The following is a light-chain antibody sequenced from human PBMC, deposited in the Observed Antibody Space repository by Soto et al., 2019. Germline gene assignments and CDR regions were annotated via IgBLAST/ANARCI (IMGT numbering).Light chain of an antibody. V-gene: IGKV2D-29*01. CDR1: QSLLHSDGKTY. CDR2: EVS. J-gene: IGKJ4*01. Sequence: DIVMTQTPLSLSVTPGQPASISCKSSQSLLHSDGKTYLYWYLQKPGQPPQLLIYEVSNRFSGVPHRFSGGGSETGLTRQINRGEGEGVGGYYCMQKIQLPLTFGGATKVDIK. CDR3: MQKIQLPLT.